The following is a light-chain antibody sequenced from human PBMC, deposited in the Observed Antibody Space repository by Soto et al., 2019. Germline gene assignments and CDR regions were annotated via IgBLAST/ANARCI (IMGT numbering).Light chain of an antibody. J-gene: IGKJ4*01. CDR1: QNVNRY. V-gene: IGKV3-11*01. Sequence: ETVLTQSPATLSLSPGERATLSCRASQNVNRYVAWYQQKPGQAPRLLIYDASTRAAGVPARFGGSGSGTDFSLSISGLEPEDFAVYYCQEHNSFGGGTKVDIK. CDR2: DAS. CDR3: QEHNS.